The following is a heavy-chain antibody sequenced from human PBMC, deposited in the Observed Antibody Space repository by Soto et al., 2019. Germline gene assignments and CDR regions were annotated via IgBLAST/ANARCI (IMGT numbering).Heavy chain of an antibody. J-gene: IGHJ3*02. CDR2: INHSGST. CDR3: ARGNYYGSGSYYILAFDI. CDR1: GGSFSGYY. Sequence: QVQLQQWGAGLLKPSETLSLTCAVYGGSFSGYYWSWIRQPPGKGLEWIGEINHSGSTNYNPSLKSRVTISVDTSKNQFSLKLSSVTAADTAVYYCARGNYYGSGSYYILAFDIWGQGTMVTVSS. V-gene: IGHV4-34*01. D-gene: IGHD3-10*01.